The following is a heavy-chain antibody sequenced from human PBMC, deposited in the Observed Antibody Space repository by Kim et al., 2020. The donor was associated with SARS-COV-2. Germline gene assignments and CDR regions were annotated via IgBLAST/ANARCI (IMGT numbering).Heavy chain of an antibody. CDR3: ARDRPGTTPFDY. Sequence: DYAVSVKSRITNNPDTSKTQFSLQLNSVTPEDTAVYYCARDRPGTTPFDYWGQGTLVTVSS. D-gene: IGHD1-7*01. V-gene: IGHV6-1*01. J-gene: IGHJ4*02.